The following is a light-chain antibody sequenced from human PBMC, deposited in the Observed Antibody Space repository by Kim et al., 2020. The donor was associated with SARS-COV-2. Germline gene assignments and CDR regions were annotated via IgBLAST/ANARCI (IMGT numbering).Light chain of an antibody. CDR1: SSDVGGYKY. CDR2: EVS. CDR3: SSYIRGSTNYV. V-gene: IGLV2-14*01. Sequence: QSITTSCTGPSSDVGGYKYVSWYQQHPGKAPKLVIYEVSNRPSGVSNRFSGSKSGNTASLTISGLQAEDEADYYCSSYIRGSTNYVFGTGTKVTVL. J-gene: IGLJ1*01.